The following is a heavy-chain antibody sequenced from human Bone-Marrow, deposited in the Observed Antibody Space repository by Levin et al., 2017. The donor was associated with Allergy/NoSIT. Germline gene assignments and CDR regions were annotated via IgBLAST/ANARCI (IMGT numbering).Heavy chain of an antibody. CDR2: IDWDDEE. CDR3: ERTCCGGAGGCYGLSWHFDL. J-gene: IGHJ2*01. Sequence: TLSLTCTFSGFSLSTNGMRVSWIRQPPGTALEWLARIDWDDEEFYSASLKPRLTISKDTSKNEVVLTMTIMDAVDTGTYYCERTCCGGAGGCYGLSWHFDLWGRGPLVTVSS. D-gene: IGHD2-21*02. CDR1: GFSLSTNGMR. V-gene: IGHV2-70*04.